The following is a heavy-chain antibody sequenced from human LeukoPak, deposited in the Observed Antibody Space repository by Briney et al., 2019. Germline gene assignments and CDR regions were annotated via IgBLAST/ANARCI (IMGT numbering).Heavy chain of an antibody. D-gene: IGHD1-26*01. V-gene: IGHV3-23*01. CDR3: ASSGSYRFDY. J-gene: IGHJ4*02. CDR1: GFTFSSYA. CDR2: ISGSGGTT. Sequence: GGSLRLSCVASGFTFSSYAMSWVRQAPGKGLEWVSAISGSGGTTYYADSVKGRFTISRDNAKNSLYLQMNSLRDEDTAVYYCASSGSYRFDYWGQGTLVTVSS.